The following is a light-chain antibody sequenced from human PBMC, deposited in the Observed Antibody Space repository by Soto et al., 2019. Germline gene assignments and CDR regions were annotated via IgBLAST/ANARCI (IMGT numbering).Light chain of an antibody. CDR1: QSVSSSY. CDR3: QQYGSSPLT. CDR2: AAS. V-gene: IGKV3-20*01. J-gene: IGKJ2*01. Sequence: EIVLTQSPGTLSLSPGERATLSCRASQSVSSSYLAWYQQKPGQAPRLLIYAASSRATGIPDRFSGSGSGTYCTLTISRLEPEDFAVYYCQQYGSSPLTFGQGTKLEIK.